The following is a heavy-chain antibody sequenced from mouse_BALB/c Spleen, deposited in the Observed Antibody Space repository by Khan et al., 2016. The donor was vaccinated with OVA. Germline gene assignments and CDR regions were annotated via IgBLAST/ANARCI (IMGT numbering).Heavy chain of an antibody. CDR2: IGPGSSNA. D-gene: IGHD1-1*01. J-gene: IGHJ4*01. V-gene: IGHV1S41*01. CDR3: ARYNCYGKSFYAFDY. CDR1: GYTFTSYW. Sequence: DLVKPGASVKLSCKASGYTFTSYWINWIKQRPGQGLEWIGRIGPGSSNAYYNDMFKGKATLTVDTSSNTPYIQLSSLSSEDSAVYFIARYNCYGKSFYAFDYWGQGTLVTVSA.